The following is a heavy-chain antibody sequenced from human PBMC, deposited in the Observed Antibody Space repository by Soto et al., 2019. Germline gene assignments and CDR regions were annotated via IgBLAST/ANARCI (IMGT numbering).Heavy chain of an antibody. CDR3: ARDGVTYYDILPGYWIPYYFDY. J-gene: IGHJ4*02. V-gene: IGHV1-18*04. CDR2: ISAYNGNT. D-gene: IGHD3-9*01. CDR1: GYTFTSYG. Sequence: ASVKVSCKASGYTFTSYGISWVRQAPGQGLEWMGWISAYNGNTNYAQKLQGRVTMTTDTSTSTAYMELRSLRSDDTAVYYCARDGVTYYDILPGYWIPYYFDYWGQGTLVTVSS.